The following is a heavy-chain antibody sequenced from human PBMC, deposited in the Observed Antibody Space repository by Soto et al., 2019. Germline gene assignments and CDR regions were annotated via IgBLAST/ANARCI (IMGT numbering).Heavy chain of an antibody. Sequence: QVQLVESGGGVVQPGTSLRLSCAASGFTFKTHAMHWVRQAPGKGLEWMAVFAYDGNAKFYADSVKGRFTISRDNSKNALYLQINTLRNEDTAVYYCGKDVGDYVPYYYGVDVWGQGTTVTVSS. V-gene: IGHV3-30*18. CDR1: GFTFKTHA. D-gene: IGHD1-26*01. J-gene: IGHJ6*02. CDR2: FAYDGNAK. CDR3: GKDVGDYVPYYYGVDV.